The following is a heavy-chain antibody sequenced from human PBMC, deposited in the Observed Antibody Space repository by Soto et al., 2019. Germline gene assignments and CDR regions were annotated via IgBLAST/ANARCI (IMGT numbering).Heavy chain of an antibody. Sequence: QVQLQQWGAGLLKPSETLSLTCAVYGGSFSGYYWSWIRQPPGKGLEWIGEINHSGSTNYNPSLNSRVTISVDTSKYQFSLKLSSVTAADTAVYYCATRRGVTMVRGVKYGMDVWGQGTTVTVSS. J-gene: IGHJ6*02. D-gene: IGHD3-10*01. CDR2: INHSGST. CDR3: ATRRGVTMVRGVKYGMDV. CDR1: GGSFSGYY. V-gene: IGHV4-34*01.